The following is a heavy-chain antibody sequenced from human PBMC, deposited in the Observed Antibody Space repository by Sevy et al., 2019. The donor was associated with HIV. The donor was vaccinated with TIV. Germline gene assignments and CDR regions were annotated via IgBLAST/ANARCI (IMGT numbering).Heavy chain of an antibody. J-gene: IGHJ4*02. CDR1: GFTFSSYG. CDR3: AKAPYCDDSSGYYFDY. CDR2: ISYDGSNK. Sequence: GGSLRLSCAASGFTFSSYGMHWVRQAPGKGLEWVAVISYDGSNKYYADSVKGRFTISRDNSKNTLYLQMNSLRAEDTAVYYCAKAPYCDDSSGYYFDYWGQGTLVTVSS. V-gene: IGHV3-30*18. D-gene: IGHD3-22*01.